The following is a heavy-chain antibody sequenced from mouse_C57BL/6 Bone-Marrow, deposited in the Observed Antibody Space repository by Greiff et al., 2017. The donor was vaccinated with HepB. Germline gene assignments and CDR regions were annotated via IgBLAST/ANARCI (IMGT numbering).Heavy chain of an antibody. Sequence: VQLQQPGAELVKPGASVKMSCKASGYTFTSYWITWVKQRPGQGLEWIGDIYPGSGSTNYNEKFKSKATLTVDTSSSTAYMQLSSLTSEDSAVYYCARSDDVYYVAWFAYWGQGTLVTVSA. J-gene: IGHJ3*01. CDR3: ARSDDVYYVAWFAY. CDR2: IYPGSGST. D-gene: IGHD2-3*01. CDR1: GYTFTSYW. V-gene: IGHV1-55*01.